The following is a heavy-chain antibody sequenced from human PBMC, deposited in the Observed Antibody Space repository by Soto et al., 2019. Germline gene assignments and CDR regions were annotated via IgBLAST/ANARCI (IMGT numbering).Heavy chain of an antibody. CDR2: IIPIFGTA. Sequence: SVKVSCKASGGTFSSYAISWVRQAPGQGLEWMGGIIPIFGTANYAQKFQGRVTITADESTSTAYMELSSLRSEDTAVYYCARASCSSTSCYLPLTAIDYWGQGTLVTVSS. D-gene: IGHD2-2*01. J-gene: IGHJ4*02. CDR1: GGTFSSYA. CDR3: ARASCSSTSCYLPLTAIDY. V-gene: IGHV1-69*13.